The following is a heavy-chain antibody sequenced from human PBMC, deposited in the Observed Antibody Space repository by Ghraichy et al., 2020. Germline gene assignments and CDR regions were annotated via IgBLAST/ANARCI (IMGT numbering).Heavy chain of an antibody. CDR3: ARGSSTSWTSDYYYYMDV. D-gene: IGHD2-2*01. CDR1: GGSISSSNW. J-gene: IGHJ6*03. Sequence: SETLSLTCAVSGGSISSSNWWSWVRQPPGKGLEWIGEIYHSGSTNYNPSLKSRVTISVDKSKNQFSLKLSSVTAADTAVYYCARGSSTSWTSDYYYYMDVWGKGTTVTVSS. V-gene: IGHV4-4*02. CDR2: IYHSGST.